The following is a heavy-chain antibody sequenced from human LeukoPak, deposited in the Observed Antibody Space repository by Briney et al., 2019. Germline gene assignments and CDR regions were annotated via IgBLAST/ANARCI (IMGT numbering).Heavy chain of an antibody. Sequence: PGGSLRLSCAASGFTFSDHHMEWVRQAPGKGLEGVGRSRNKANTYATEYAASVKGRFTISRDDSKNSLYLKMNSLKTEDTAVYYCARGYSSSWHEFDYWGQGTLVTVSS. CDR3: ARGYSSSWHEFDY. J-gene: IGHJ4*02. CDR2: SRNKANTYAT. D-gene: IGHD6-13*01. CDR1: GFTFSDHH. V-gene: IGHV3-72*01.